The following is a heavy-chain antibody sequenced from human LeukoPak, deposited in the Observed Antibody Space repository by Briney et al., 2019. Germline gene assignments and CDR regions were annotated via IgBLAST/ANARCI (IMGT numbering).Heavy chain of an antibody. CDR3: VRDSGSSYGYYFLH. CDR1: GFTFNSYS. V-gene: IGHV3-21*01. CDR2: ISSSSSHM. D-gene: IGHD1-26*01. J-gene: IGHJ1*01. Sequence: PGGSLRLSCAASGFTFNSYSMYWVRQAPGKGLEWVSSISSSSSHMFYADSVKGRFSISRDNAKKSLYLQMNSVRAEDTAVYYCVRDSGSSYGYYFLHWGQGTLVTVSS.